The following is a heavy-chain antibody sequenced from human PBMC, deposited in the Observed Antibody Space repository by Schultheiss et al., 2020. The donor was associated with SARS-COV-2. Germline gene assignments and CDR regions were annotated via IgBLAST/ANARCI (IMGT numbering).Heavy chain of an antibody. CDR2: INSDGSST. Sequence: GGSLRLSCAASGFTFSGYTMNWVRQAPGKGLEWVSGINSDGSSTTYADSVKGRFTMSRDNAKNTLYLQMNSLRAEDTAVYYCATSEEIAVAGDYWGQGTLVTVSS. V-gene: IGHV3-74*01. D-gene: IGHD6-19*01. CDR3: ATSEEIAVAGDY. J-gene: IGHJ4*02. CDR1: GFTFSGYT.